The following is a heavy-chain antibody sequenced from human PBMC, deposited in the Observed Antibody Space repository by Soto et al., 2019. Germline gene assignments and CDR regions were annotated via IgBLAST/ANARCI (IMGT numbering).Heavy chain of an antibody. CDR3: ARGAGGGIVVVPAAMRYWFDP. J-gene: IGHJ5*02. D-gene: IGHD2-2*01. Sequence: ASVKVSCKASGYTFTSYDINWVRQATGQGLEWMGWMNPNSGNTGYAQKFQGRVTMTRNTSISTAYMELSSLRSEETAVYYCARGAGGGIVVVPAAMRYWFDPWGPGTLVTVSS. V-gene: IGHV1-8*01. CDR1: GYTFTSYD. CDR2: MNPNSGNT.